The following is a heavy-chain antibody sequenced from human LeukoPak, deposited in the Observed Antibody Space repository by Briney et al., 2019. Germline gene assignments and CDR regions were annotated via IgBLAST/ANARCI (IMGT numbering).Heavy chain of an antibody. J-gene: IGHJ4*02. CDR2: ISNHNGDT. V-gene: IGHV1-18*01. Sequence: ASVKVSCETSGYSFTNFGISWVRQAPGQGLEWMGWISNHNGDTRYAQKVQDRVTVTADTSTTTSYMELRSLRSDDTAVYYCARAPNYAGSGSFFSDYWGQGTLVSVSS. D-gene: IGHD3-10*01. CDR3: ARAPNYAGSGSFFSDY. CDR1: GYSFTNFG.